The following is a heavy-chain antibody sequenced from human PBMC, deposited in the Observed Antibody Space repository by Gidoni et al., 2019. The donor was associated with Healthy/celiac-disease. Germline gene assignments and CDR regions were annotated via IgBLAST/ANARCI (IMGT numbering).Heavy chain of an antibody. CDR2: IIPILGIA. D-gene: IGHD5-18*01. Sequence: QVQLVQSGAEVKKPGSSVKVSCKASGGTCSSYTISWVRQAPGQGLEWMGRIIPILGIANYAQKFQGRVTITADKSTSTAYMELSSLRSEDTAVYYCARSIVDTAMAGLRNQNNWFDPWGQGTLVTVSS. V-gene: IGHV1-69*02. J-gene: IGHJ5*02. CDR1: GGTCSSYT. CDR3: ARSIVDTAMAGLRNQNNWFDP.